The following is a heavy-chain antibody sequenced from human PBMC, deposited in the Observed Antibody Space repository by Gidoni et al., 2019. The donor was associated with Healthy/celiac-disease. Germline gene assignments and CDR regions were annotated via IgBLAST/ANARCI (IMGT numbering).Heavy chain of an antibody. V-gene: IGHV1-2*06. CDR1: GYNFTGDY. Sequence: QVQLVQCGAEVKKPGASVKVSCTASGYNFTGDYIHWVRQAPGQGLEGMGRINPTSGCTNYAQKSQGRVTMTRYTSISTAYMELSRLRADDTAVYYCARDFPPQYNYDSSGYPFDYWGQGTLVTVSS. CDR3: ARDFPPQYNYDSSGYPFDY. CDR2: INPTSGCT. D-gene: IGHD3-22*01. J-gene: IGHJ4*02.